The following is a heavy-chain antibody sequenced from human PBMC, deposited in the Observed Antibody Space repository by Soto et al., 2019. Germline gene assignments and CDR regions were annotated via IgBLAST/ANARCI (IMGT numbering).Heavy chain of an antibody. D-gene: IGHD2-15*01. CDR1: GFTFSSYC. V-gene: IGHV3-33*01. CDR2: IWYDGSNK. CDR3: ARDNVDIVVVVAATPGAFDI. J-gene: IGHJ3*02. Sequence: PGGSLRLSCAASGFTFSSYCMHWVRQAPGKGLEWVAVIWYDGSNKYYAGSVKGRFTISRDNSKNTLYLQMNSLRAEDTAVYYCARDNVDIVVVVAATPGAFDIWGQGAMVTVSS.